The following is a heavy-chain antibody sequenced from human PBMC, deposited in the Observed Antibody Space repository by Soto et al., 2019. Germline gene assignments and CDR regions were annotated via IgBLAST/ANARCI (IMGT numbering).Heavy chain of an antibody. V-gene: IGHV1-3*01. CDR3: ARAISGYVT. Sequence: QVQLVQSGAEMKKPGASMKLSCKTSGINYNTYAIHWVRQAPGQGLEWMGWINAGNGDTRYSQNFQGRVTLTRDTYASTVHMDPDSLKAEDTGVYYCARAISGYVTWGQGTLVTVSS. J-gene: IGHJ4*02. CDR1: GINYNTYA. CDR2: INAGNGDT. D-gene: IGHD5-12*01.